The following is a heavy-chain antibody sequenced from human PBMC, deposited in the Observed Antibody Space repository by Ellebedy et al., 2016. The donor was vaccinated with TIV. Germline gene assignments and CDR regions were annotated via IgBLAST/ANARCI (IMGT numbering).Heavy chain of an antibody. Sequence: PGGSLRLSCAASGFTFSSYWMHWVRQAPGKGLVWVSRINSDGSSTSYADSVKGRFTISRDNAKNTLYLQMNSLRAEDTAVDYCARVIIAAAGRSFDYWGQGTLVTVSS. CDR3: ARVIIAAAGRSFDY. V-gene: IGHV3-74*01. J-gene: IGHJ4*02. D-gene: IGHD6-13*01. CDR1: GFTFSSYW. CDR2: INSDGSST.